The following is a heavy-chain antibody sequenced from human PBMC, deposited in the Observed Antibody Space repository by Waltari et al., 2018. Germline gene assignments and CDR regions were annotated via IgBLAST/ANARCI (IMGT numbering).Heavy chain of an antibody. CDR2: ITSSGGDT. J-gene: IGHJ4*02. D-gene: IGHD2-2*01. CDR3: AREKSSWLPTY. V-gene: IGHV3-23*01. CDR1: GFSFTSYF. Sequence: EVQLLESGGGSVQPGGSLKLSCAASGFSFTSYFMSWVRQAPGKGLGGVAGITSSGGDTAYADSVKGRFTISRDNSNNTLFLQMSSLSAEDTAVYYCAREKSSWLPTYWGQGTLVTVSS.